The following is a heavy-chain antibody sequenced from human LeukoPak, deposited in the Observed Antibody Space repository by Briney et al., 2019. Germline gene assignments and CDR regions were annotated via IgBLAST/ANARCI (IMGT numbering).Heavy chain of an antibody. J-gene: IGHJ4*02. V-gene: IGHV3-53*01. CDR3: AKESNYYDSSGFRIGFDY. CDR2: IYSGGST. CDR1: GFTVSSNY. D-gene: IGHD3-22*01. Sequence: PGGSLRLSCAASGFTVSSNYMSWVRQAPGKGLEWVSVIYSGGSTYYADSVKGRFTISRDNSKNTLYLQMNSLRAEDTAVYYCAKESNYYDSSGFRIGFDYWGQGTLVTVSS.